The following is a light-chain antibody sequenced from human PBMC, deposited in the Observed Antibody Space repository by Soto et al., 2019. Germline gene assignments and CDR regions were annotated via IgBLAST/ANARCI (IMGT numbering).Light chain of an antibody. V-gene: IGKV1-17*01. CDR1: QGVRRD. CDR2: AAS. CDR3: LQHTTYPWT. J-gene: IGKJ1*01. Sequence: DIPMTQSPSSLSASVGDRITITCRASQGVRRDLAWFQQQPGKAPKRLIYAASTLQSGVPSRFSGSGSGTEFTLTIASLQPEDSATYYCLQHTTYPWTFGPGTKVEI.